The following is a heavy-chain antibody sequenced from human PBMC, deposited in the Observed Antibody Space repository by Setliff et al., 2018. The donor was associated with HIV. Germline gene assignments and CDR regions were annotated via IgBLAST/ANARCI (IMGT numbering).Heavy chain of an antibody. D-gene: IGHD3-22*01. CDR2: IHHGGST. CDR1: GGSISSSNW. CDR3: ASGEPYYYDSTGYSGNYFDY. V-gene: IGHV4-4*02. Sequence: SETLSLTCAVSGGSISSSNWWSWVRQPPGKGLEWIGEIHHGGSTNYNPSLKSRVTISVDKSKNQFSLKLASVTAADTAVYYCASGEPYYYDSTGYSGNYFDYWGQGTLVTVSS. J-gene: IGHJ4*02.